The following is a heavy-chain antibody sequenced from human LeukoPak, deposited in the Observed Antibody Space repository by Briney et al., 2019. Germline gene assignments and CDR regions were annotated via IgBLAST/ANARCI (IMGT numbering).Heavy chain of an antibody. Sequence: GGSLRLSCAASGFTFSSYWMHWVRQAPGKGLVWVSRINSDGSSTSYADSVKGRFTISRDNAKNTLYLQMNSLRAEDTAVYYCASSSGLKTPVGHYYDSSGYMYYFDYWGQGTLVTVSS. V-gene: IGHV3-74*01. D-gene: IGHD3-22*01. CDR2: INSDGSST. J-gene: IGHJ4*02. CDR3: ASSSGLKTPVGHYYDSSGYMYYFDY. CDR1: GFTFSSYW.